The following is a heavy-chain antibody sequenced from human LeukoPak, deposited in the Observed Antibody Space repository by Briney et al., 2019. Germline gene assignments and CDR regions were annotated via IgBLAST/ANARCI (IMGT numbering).Heavy chain of an antibody. V-gene: IGHV1-46*01. CDR3: ARGGSSGWWGDYYYMDV. J-gene: IGHJ6*03. CDR1: GYTFTSYY. D-gene: IGHD6-19*01. Sequence: ASVKVSCKASGYTFTSYYTHWVRQAPGQGLEWMGIINPSGGSTSYAQKFQGRVTITADESTSTAYMELSSLRSEDTAVYYCARGGSSGWWGDYYYMDVWGKGTTVTVSS. CDR2: INPSGGST.